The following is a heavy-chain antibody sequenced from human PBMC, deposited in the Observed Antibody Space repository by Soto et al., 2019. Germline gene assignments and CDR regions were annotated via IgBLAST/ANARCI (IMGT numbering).Heavy chain of an antibody. V-gene: IGHV3-21*01. D-gene: IGHD5-18*01. CDR3: ASLGYSYGYDAFDI. CDR2: ISSSSSYI. Sequence: GGSLRLSCAASGFTFSSYSMNWVRQAPGKGLEWVSSISSSSSYIYYADSVKGRFTISRDNAKNSLYLQMNSLRAEDTAVYYCASLGYSYGYDAFDIWGQGTMVTVPS. J-gene: IGHJ3*02. CDR1: GFTFSSYS.